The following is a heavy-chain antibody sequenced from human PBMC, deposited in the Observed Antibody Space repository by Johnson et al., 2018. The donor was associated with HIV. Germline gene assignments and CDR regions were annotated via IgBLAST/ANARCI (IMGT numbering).Heavy chain of an antibody. CDR1: GFTVSSNY. CDR2: INWNGGST. Sequence: VQLVESGGGLVQPGGSLRLSCAGTGFTVSSNYMYWVRQAPGKGLEWVSSINWNGGSTGYADSVKGRFTISRDNAKNSLYLQMSSLRAEDTALYYCARLRGYSGYDSFDIWGQGTMVTVSS. J-gene: IGHJ3*02. V-gene: IGHV3-20*04. D-gene: IGHD5-12*01. CDR3: ARLRGYSGYDSFDI.